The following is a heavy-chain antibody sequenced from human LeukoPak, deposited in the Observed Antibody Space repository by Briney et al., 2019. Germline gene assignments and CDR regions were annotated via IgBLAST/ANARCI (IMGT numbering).Heavy chain of an antibody. CDR2: IYYSGST. CDR1: GGSISSHY. CDR3: ARGGGVTYYDSTGYLWYFDY. V-gene: IGHV4-59*11. D-gene: IGHD3-22*01. J-gene: IGHJ4*02. Sequence: SETLSLTCTVSGGSISSHYWSWIRQPPGKGLEWIGYIYYSGSTKFNPSLKRRVTISVDTSKDQFSLKLSSVTAADTAVYYCARGGGVTYYDSTGYLWYFDYWGQGTLVTVSS.